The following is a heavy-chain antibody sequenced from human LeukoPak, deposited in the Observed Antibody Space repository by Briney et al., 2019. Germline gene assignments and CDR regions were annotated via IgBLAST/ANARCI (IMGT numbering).Heavy chain of an antibody. CDR3: ARAKTATIVVVTAILDI. Sequence: SVKVSCKASGGTFSSYAISWVRQAPGQGLEWMGGIIPIFGTANYAQKSQGRVTITADESTSTAYTELSSLRSEDTAVYYCARAKTATIVVVTAILDIWGQGTMVTVSS. CDR1: GGTFSSYA. CDR2: IIPIFGTA. V-gene: IGHV1-69*13. J-gene: IGHJ3*02. D-gene: IGHD2-21*02.